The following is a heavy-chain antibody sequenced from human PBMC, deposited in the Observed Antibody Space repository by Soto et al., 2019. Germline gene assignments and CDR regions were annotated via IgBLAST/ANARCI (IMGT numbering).Heavy chain of an antibody. CDR2: ISAYNGNT. D-gene: IGHD4-17*01. CDR1: GYTFTSYG. V-gene: IGHV1-18*01. Sequence: ASVKVSCKASGYTFTSYGISWVRQAPGQGLEWMGWISAYNGNTNYAQKLQGRVTMTTDTSTSTAYMELRSLRSDDTAVYYCARDVTTVTKPSYYYGMDVWGQGTTVTVSS. J-gene: IGHJ6*02. CDR3: ARDVTTVTKPSYYYGMDV.